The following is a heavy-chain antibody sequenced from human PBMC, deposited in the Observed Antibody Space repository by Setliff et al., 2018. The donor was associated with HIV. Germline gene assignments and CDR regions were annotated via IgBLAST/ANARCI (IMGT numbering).Heavy chain of an antibody. D-gene: IGHD3-10*01. CDR1: GFTFSSHW. J-gene: IGHJ4*01. CDR3: ASFFGDYGH. Sequence: GGSLRLSCAVSGFTFSSHWMVWVRQAPGKGLEWVAHIGSSNHGIHYTASVQGRFTVSRDNANNLLFLQMNNLRVEDTAAYYCASFFGDYGHWGHGTQVTVSS. CDR2: IGSSNHGI. V-gene: IGHV3-48*04.